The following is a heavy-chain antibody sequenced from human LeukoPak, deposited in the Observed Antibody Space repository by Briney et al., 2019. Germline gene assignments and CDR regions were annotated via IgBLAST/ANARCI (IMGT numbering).Heavy chain of an antibody. D-gene: IGHD3-3*01. CDR2: IYYSGST. J-gene: IGHJ5*02. Sequence: SETLSLTCTVSGGSISSYYWSWIRQPPGKGLEWIGYIYYSGSTNYNPSLKSRVTISVDTSKNQFSLKLSSVTAADTAVYYCARDLGRITIFGVVTRPDWFDPWGQGTLVTVSS. CDR3: ARDLGRITIFGVVTRPDWFDP. V-gene: IGHV4-59*12. CDR1: GGSISSYY.